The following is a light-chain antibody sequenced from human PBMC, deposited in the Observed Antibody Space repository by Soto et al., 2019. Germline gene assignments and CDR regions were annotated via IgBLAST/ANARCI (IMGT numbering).Light chain of an antibody. J-gene: IGKJ1*01. Sequence: EVVMTQSPATLSVSPGERATLSCRASQFVSTNLAWYQQKPGQAPRLLIYTASTRATGIPDRFSGGGSGTDFTLTISSLEPEDFAVYYCQQYGNIPRTFGQGTKVEVK. CDR2: TAS. V-gene: IGKV3D-15*02. CDR1: QFVSTN. CDR3: QQYGNIPRT.